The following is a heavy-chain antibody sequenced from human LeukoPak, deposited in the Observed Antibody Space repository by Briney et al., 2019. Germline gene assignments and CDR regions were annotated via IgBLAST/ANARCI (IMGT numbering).Heavy chain of an antibody. CDR1: GYTFTSYG. J-gene: IGHJ6*02. D-gene: IGHD3-9*01. CDR2: ISAYNGNT. V-gene: IGHV1-18*01. CDR3: AREGVLRYFDWPFYYYGMDV. Sequence: ASVKVSCKSSGYTFTSYGIIWVRQAPGQGLEWMGWISAYNGNTNYAQKLQGRVTMTTDTSTSTAYMELRSLRSDDTAVYYCAREGVLRYFDWPFYYYGMDVWGQGTTVTVSS.